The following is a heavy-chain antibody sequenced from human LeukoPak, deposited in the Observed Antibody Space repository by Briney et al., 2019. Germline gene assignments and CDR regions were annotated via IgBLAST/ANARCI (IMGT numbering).Heavy chain of an antibody. CDR2: ISWNSGRV. V-gene: IGHV3-9*01. Sequence: GGSLRLSCAASGFTFDDYAMHWVRQTPGKGLEWVSGISWNSGRVDYTDSVKGRFTISRDNTKNSLYLQMNSLRAEDTALYYCAKDISYQNRNWYRFDCWGQGTLVTVSS. D-gene: IGHD6-13*01. J-gene: IGHJ4*02. CDR3: AKDISYQNRNWYRFDC. CDR1: GFTFDDYA.